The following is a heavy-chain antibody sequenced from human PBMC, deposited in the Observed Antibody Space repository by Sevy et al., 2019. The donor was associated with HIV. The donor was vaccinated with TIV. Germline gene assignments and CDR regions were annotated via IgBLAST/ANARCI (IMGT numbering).Heavy chain of an antibody. CDR1: GYTLTKLS. D-gene: IGHD3-22*01. V-gene: IGHV1-24*01. CDR3: AITKDYYDNSGYPFDY. J-gene: IGHJ4*02. Sequence: ASVKVSWKVSGYTLTKLSMHWVRQAPGKGLEWMGTFDPEDGETIYAQKFQGRVTMTEDTSIDTAYMELSSLRSEDTAVFYCAITKDYYDNSGYPFDYWGQGTLVTVSS. CDR2: FDPEDGET.